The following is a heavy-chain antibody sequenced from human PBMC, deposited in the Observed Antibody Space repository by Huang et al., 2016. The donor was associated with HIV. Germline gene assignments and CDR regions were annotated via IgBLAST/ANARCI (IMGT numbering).Heavy chain of an antibody. J-gene: IGHJ6*03. V-gene: IGHV1-69*13. CDR3: ARQPYCGGDCAHYYYFYMDV. CDR2: IITMFGTT. D-gene: IGHD2-21*02. CDR1: GGTFSTNA. Sequence: QVQLVQSGAEVKRPGASVKVSCRASGGTFSTNAVSWVRQAPGKGLELMGGIITMFGTTNYAQRFQGKVKITADESSSTVYMELSSLRSDDTAVYYCARQPYCGGDCAHYYYFYMDVWGKGTTVTVSS.